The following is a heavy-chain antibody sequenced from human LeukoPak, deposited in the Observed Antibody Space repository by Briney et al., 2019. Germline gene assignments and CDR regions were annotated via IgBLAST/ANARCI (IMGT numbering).Heavy chain of an antibody. Sequence: SETLSLTCTVSGGSISSSSYYWGWIRQPPGKGLEWIGSIYYSGSTYYNPSLKSRVTISVDTSKNQFSLKLSSVTAADTAVYYCARPIRDGHLADAFDIWGQGTMVTVSS. CDR3: ARPIRDGHLADAFDI. D-gene: IGHD2-2*02. J-gene: IGHJ3*02. V-gene: IGHV4-39*07. CDR1: GGSISSSSYY. CDR2: IYYSGST.